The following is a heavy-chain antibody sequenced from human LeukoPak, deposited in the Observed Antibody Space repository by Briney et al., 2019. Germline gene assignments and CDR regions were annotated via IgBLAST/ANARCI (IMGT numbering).Heavy chain of an antibody. D-gene: IGHD3-3*01. CDR3: VKVIFGVVIDAFDI. CDR1: GFTFSSYS. V-gene: IGHV3-53*04. CDR2: IYSGGST. Sequence: GGSLRLSCAASGFTFSSYSMNWVRQAPGKGLEWVSVIYSGGSTYYADSVKGRFTISRHNSKNTLYLQMNSLRAEDTAVYYCVKVIFGVVIDAFDIWGQGTMVTVSS. J-gene: IGHJ3*02.